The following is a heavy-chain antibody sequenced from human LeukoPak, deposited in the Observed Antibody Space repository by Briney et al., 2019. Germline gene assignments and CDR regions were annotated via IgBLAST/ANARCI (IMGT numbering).Heavy chain of an antibody. CDR3: ACSSSTGYYFDY. Sequence: GGSLRLSCAASGFTLSSYAMSWVRQAPGKGLEWVSAISGSGGSTYYADSVKGRFTISRDNSKNTLYLQMNSLRAEDTAVYYCACSSSTGYYFDYWGQGTLVTVSS. CDR2: ISGSGGST. J-gene: IGHJ4*02. V-gene: IGHV3-23*01. CDR1: GFTLSSYA. D-gene: IGHD6-13*01.